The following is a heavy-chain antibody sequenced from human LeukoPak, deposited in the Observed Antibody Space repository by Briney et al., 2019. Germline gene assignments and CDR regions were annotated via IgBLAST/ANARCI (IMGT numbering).Heavy chain of an antibody. J-gene: IGHJ6*02. V-gene: IGHV3-23*01. CDR3: APYGDYEVDYYYGMDV. Sequence: GRSLRLSCAASGFTFSSYAMHWVRQAPGKGLEWVSAISGSGGSTYYADSVKGRFTISRDNSKNTLYLQMNSLRAEDTAVYYCAPYGDYEVDYYYGMDVWGQGTTVTVSS. CDR1: GFTFSSYA. D-gene: IGHD4-17*01. CDR2: ISGSGGST.